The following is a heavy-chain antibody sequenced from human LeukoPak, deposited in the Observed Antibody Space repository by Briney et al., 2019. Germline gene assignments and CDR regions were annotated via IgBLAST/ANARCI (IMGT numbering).Heavy chain of an antibody. V-gene: IGHV3-21*01. CDR1: GFTFSSYS. J-gene: IGHJ4*02. D-gene: IGHD6-25*01. Sequence: GGSLRLSCAASGFTFSSYSMNWVRKAPGKGLEWVSSISSSSSYIYYADSVKGRFTISRDNAKNSLYLQMNSLRAEDTAVYYCARDLTKYSSGRRDYWGQGTLVTVSS. CDR2: ISSSSSYI. CDR3: ARDLTKYSSGRRDY.